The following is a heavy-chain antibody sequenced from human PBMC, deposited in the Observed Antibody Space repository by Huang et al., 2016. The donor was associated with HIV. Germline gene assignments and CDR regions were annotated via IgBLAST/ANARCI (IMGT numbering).Heavy chain of an antibody. CDR3: ARDWSFGSSTSPAD. D-gene: IGHD6-6*01. Sequence: QVQLVQSGAEVKNPGASVRVSCKASGYTFTDPNIHWVRQATGPGLEWMGWINPKRGGTSDAQRFQGRVTMTRDTTISTVHMDLRRIQSDDTAVYFCARDWSFGSSTSPADWGQGTLVTVSS. V-gene: IGHV1-2*02. CDR1: GYTFTDPN. CDR2: INPKRGGT. J-gene: IGHJ4*02.